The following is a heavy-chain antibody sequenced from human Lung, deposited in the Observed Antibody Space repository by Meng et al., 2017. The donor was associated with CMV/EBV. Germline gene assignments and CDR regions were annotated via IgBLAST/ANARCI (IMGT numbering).Heavy chain of an antibody. J-gene: IGHJ6*02. D-gene: IGHD6-13*01. CDR1: GFTFSAYA. CDR3: ARSWDGMDV. CDR2: ISTTSTYI. V-gene: IGHV3-21*01. Sequence: SCAASGFTFSAYAMNWVRQAPGKGLEWVTSISTTSTYIYYADSVKGRFTISRDNAQNSVYLQMNSLSAEDTGVYYCARSWDGMDVWGQGTTGTVSS.